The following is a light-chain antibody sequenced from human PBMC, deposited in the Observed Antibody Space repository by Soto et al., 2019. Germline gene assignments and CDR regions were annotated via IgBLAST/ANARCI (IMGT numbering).Light chain of an antibody. J-gene: IGKJ1*01. CDR1: QSVSSN. V-gene: IGKV3-15*01. Sequence: EIVMTQSQATLSVSPGGRATLSCTASQSVSSNLAWYQQKPEQAPRLLIYGASTRDTGVPARFSGSGSATEFTLTISSLQSEDFAVYYCQHYLKWPPTFGRGTKVDI. CDR2: GAS. CDR3: QHYLKWPPT.